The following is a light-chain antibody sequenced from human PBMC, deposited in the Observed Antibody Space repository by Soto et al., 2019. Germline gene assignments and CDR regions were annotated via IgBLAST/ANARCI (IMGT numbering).Light chain of an antibody. Sequence: EIVMTQSPATLYVSPGERATLSCRASQSISSNLAWYQQKPGHAPRLLMFRTSSRATGFPARFSGSVSGTEVKLTIMSLQSEDFGVYYCRQYNNWPRATFGGGTKVEIK. J-gene: IGKJ4*01. CDR1: QSISSN. V-gene: IGKV3-15*01. CDR2: RTS. CDR3: RQYNNWPRAT.